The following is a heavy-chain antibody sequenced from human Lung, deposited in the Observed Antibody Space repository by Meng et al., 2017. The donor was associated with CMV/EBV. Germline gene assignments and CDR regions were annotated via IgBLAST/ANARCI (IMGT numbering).Heavy chain of an antibody. D-gene: IGHD3-10*01. J-gene: IGHJ1*01. Sequence: QVQLRGSGPALVKPSANLSLTGAVSGDSITNHNWWAWVRQPPGKGLEWIGEIPHRGSSAYNPSLKSRVSMSIDKSKNQFYLKLTSVTAADTAVYHCLRRSGGSVWGQGTLVTVSS. V-gene: IGHV4-4*02. CDR1: GDSITNHNW. CDR2: IPHRGSS. CDR3: LRRSGGSV.